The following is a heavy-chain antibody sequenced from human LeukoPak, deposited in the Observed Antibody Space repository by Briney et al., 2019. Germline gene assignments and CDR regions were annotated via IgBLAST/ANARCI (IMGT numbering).Heavy chain of an antibody. CDR3: ARGYSRLLWFGETRPGMDV. CDR1: GGSISSSSYY. D-gene: IGHD3-10*01. Sequence: SETLSLTCTVSGGSISSSSYYWGWIRQPPGKGLEWIGSIYYSGSTYYNPSLKSRVTISVDTSKNQFSLKLSSVTAADTAVYYCARGYSRLLWFGETRPGMDVWGQGTTVTVSS. J-gene: IGHJ6*02. V-gene: IGHV4-39*07. CDR2: IYYSGST.